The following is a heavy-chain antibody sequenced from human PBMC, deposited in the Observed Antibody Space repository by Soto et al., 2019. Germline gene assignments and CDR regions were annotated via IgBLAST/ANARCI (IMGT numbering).Heavy chain of an antibody. CDR3: ARHFYDSSGYYYLHDY. Sequence: SETLSLTCTVSGGSISSSSYYWGWIRQPPGKGLEWIGSIYYSGSTYDNPSLKSRVTISVDTSKNQFSLKLSSVTAADTAVYYCARHFYDSSGYYYLHDYWGQGTLVTVSS. D-gene: IGHD3-22*01. CDR2: IYYSGST. J-gene: IGHJ4*02. V-gene: IGHV4-39*01. CDR1: GGSISSSSYY.